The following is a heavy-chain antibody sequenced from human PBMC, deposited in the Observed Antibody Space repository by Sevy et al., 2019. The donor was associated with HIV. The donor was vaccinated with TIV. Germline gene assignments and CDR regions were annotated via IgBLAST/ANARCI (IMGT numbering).Heavy chain of an antibody. D-gene: IGHD5-12*01. V-gene: IGHV3-21*01. J-gene: IGHJ3*02. Sequence: GGSLRLSCAASGFTFNTYSMNWVRQAPGKGVEWVSSITFASNYIYYADSVRGRFTISRDNTKNSLYLQMNSLSADDTAVYYVARDLRREMATFEAFDIWGQGTMVTVSS. CDR3: ARDLRREMATFEAFDI. CDR1: GFTFNTYS. CDR2: ITFASNYI.